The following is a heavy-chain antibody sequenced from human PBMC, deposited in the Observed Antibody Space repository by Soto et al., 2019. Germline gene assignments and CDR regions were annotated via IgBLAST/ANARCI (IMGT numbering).Heavy chain of an antibody. V-gene: IGHV1-24*01. D-gene: IGHD3-3*01. CDR2: FDPEDGET. J-gene: IGHJ6*02. CDR3: ATDLTIFGVVPRLSYYYGMDV. Sequence: EASVKVSCKVSGYTLTELSMHWVRQAPGKGLEWMGGFDPEDGETIYAQKFQGRVTMTEDTSTDTAYMELSSLGSEDTAVYYCATDLTIFGVVPRLSYYYGMDVWGQGTTVTVSS. CDR1: GYTLTELS.